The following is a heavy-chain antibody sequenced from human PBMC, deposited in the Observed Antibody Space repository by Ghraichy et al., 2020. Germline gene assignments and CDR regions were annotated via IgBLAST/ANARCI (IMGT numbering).Heavy chain of an antibody. CDR3: ARGYCTSTSCYFDY. D-gene: IGHD2-2*01. CDR2: IYTSGST. J-gene: IGHJ4*02. CDR1: GGSISSYY. Sequence: SETLSLTCTVSGGSISSYYWSWIRQPAGKGLEWIGRIYTSGSTNYNPSLKSRVTMSVDTSKNQFSLKLSSVTAADTAVYYCARGYCTSTSCYFDYWGQGTLVTVSS. V-gene: IGHV4-4*07.